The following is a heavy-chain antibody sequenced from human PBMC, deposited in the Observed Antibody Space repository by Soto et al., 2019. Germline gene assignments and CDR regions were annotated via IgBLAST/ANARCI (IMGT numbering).Heavy chain of an antibody. CDR3: ARRRWELDFDY. Sequence: QLQLQESGPGLVKPSETLSLTCTVSGGSISSSSYYWGWIRQPPGTGLEWIGSIYYSGSTYYNPSLKSRVTISVDTSKNQFSLELSSVTAADTAVYYCARRRWELDFDYWGQGTLVTVSS. V-gene: IGHV4-39*01. D-gene: IGHD1-26*01. J-gene: IGHJ4*02. CDR2: IYYSGST. CDR1: GGSISSSSYY.